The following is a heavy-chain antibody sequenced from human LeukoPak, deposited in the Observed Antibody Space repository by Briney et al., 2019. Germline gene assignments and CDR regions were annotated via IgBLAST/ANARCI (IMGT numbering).Heavy chain of an antibody. D-gene: IGHD3-10*01. J-gene: IGHJ4*02. CDR2: IYFSGGT. CDR1: GDSISSSNCY. CDR3: ARQTGSGLFSLP. V-gene: IGHV4-39*01. Sequence: SETLSLTCTVSGDSISSSNCYWGWPRQPPGRGREWFGSIYFSGGTYYNASLKSRVTITVNTSKKQFSLKLSYVTAADTAVYYCARQTGSGLFSLPGGQGTLVTVSS.